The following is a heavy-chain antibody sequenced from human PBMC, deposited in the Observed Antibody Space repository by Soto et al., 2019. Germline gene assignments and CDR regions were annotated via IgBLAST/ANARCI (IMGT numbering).Heavy chain of an antibody. Sequence: SETLSLTCTVPGGSISSYYWSWIRQPPGKGLEWIGYIYYSGSTNYNPSLKSRVTISVDTSKNQFSLKLSSVTAADTAVYYCARDRGGSYSPYFDYWGQGTLVTVSS. CDR1: GGSISSYY. CDR2: IYYSGST. CDR3: ARDRGGSYSPYFDY. J-gene: IGHJ4*02. V-gene: IGHV4-59*01. D-gene: IGHD1-26*01.